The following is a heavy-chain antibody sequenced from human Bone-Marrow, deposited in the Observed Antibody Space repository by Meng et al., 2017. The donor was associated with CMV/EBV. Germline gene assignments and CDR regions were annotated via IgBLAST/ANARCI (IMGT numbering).Heavy chain of an antibody. D-gene: IGHD2-2*01. CDR2: IRHDGTNK. V-gene: IGHV3-30*02. J-gene: IGHJ4*02. CDR1: GFRFDDYG. CDR3: ARPGYCSSTSCYLLDY. Sequence: GESLKISCAASGFRFDDYGMHWVRQTPGKGLEWVAFIRHDGTNKFYGASVKGRFTISRDNSKNTLYLQMNSLRAEDTAVYYCARPGYCSSTSCYLLDYWGQGTRVTGSS.